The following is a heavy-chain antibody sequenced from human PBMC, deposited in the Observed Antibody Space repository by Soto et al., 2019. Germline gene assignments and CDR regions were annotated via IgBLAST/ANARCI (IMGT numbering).Heavy chain of an antibody. CDR3: ASGDYDFWSGPGGGMDV. J-gene: IGHJ6*02. CDR2: FIPIFGTA. V-gene: IGHV1-69*12. CDR1: GGTFSSYA. D-gene: IGHD3-3*01. Sequence: QVQLVQSGAEVKKPGSSVKVSCKASGGTFSSYAISWVRQAPGQGLEWMGGFIPIFGTANYAQKFQGRVTITADESTSTAYMELSSLRSEDTAVYYCASGDYDFWSGPGGGMDVWGQGTTVTVSS.